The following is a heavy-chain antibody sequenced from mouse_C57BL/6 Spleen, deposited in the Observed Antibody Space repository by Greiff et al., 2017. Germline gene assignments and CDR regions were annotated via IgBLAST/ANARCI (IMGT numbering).Heavy chain of an antibody. CDR2: IDPSDSET. CDR1: GYTFTSYW. Sequence: QVQLQQPGAELVRPGSSVKLSCKASGYTFTSYWMHWVKQRPIQGLEWIGNIDPSDSETHYNQKFKDKATLTVDKSSSTAYMQLSSLTSEDSAVYCCARRGGSRYRYFDVWGTGTTVTVSS. CDR3: ARRGGSRYRYFDV. J-gene: IGHJ1*03. D-gene: IGHD1-1*01. V-gene: IGHV1-52*01.